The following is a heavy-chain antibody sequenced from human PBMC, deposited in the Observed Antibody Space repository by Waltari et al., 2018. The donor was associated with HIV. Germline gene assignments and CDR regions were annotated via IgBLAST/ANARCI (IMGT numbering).Heavy chain of an antibody. Sequence: QVQLQESGPGLVKPSQTLSLTCTVSGGSISSGGYYWSWIRQHPGKGLEWIGYIYYSGSTYYNTSLKSRVTISVDTSKNQFSLKLSSVTAADTAVYYCAREYGDFWSGYYPYYYGMDVWGQGTTVTVSS. CDR3: AREYGDFWSGYYPYYYGMDV. CDR2: IYYSGST. D-gene: IGHD3-3*01. J-gene: IGHJ6*02. CDR1: GGSISSGGYY. V-gene: IGHV4-31*03.